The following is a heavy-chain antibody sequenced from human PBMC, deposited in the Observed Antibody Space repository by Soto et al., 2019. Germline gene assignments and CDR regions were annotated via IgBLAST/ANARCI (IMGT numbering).Heavy chain of an antibody. D-gene: IGHD2-2*01. V-gene: IGHV4-31*03. CDR3: ARTKTSSTSVHVDY. CDR1: GGSISSGDYY. CDR2: IYYSGST. J-gene: IGHJ4*02. Sequence: QVQLQESGPGLVKPSQTLSLTCTVSGGSISSGDYYWTWIRHHPGKGLEWIGYIYYSGSTKHNPSLKSRITISVDTSKNQFSLKLNSVTAADTAVYYCARTKTSSTSVHVDYWGQGTQVTVSS.